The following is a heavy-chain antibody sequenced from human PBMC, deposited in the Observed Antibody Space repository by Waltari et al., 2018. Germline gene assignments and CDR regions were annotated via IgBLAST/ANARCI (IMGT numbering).Heavy chain of an antibody. CDR1: GFTSNTYW. CDR2: INPHGTST. D-gene: IGHD3-22*01. J-gene: IGHJ6*02. CDR3: ARGHYDSSGYYLSYYYGLDV. V-gene: IGHV3-74*02. Sequence: EVQLVESGGDLVQPGGSLRLSCAGSGFTSNTYWMHWVRQVPGKGLVWVSRINPHGTSTNYADSVKGRFTISRDNAKNTLYLQMNSLRAEDTAVYYCARGHYDSSGYYLSYYYGLDVWGQGTTVTVSS.